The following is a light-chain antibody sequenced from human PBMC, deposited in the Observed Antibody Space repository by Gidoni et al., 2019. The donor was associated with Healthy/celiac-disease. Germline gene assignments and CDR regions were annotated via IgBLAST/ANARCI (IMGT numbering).Light chain of an antibody. CDR3: QQYDRSPPWT. J-gene: IGKJ1*01. CDR2: GVS. V-gene: IGKV3-20*01. CDR1: QSISSSY. Sequence: IVLTQSPGPLSLSPGESATLSCRASQSISSSYLAWYQQKPGQAPRLLIYGVSSRATGIPDRFSGSGFRTDFTLTISRLEPEDLAVYYCQQYDRSPPWTFGQGTKVEIK.